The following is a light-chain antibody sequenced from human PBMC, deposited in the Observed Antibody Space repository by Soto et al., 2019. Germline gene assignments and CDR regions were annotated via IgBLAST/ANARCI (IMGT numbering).Light chain of an antibody. CDR2: DVS. J-gene: IGKJ1*01. CDR3: QQYNNWPSWT. Sequence: DIQMTQSSSSLSAPVGDRVTISCRASQTISTYLHWYQHKPGRAPRLLISDVSTLQSGVPGRFRGSGSETEFTLTISSLQSEDFAVYYCQQYNNWPSWTFGQGTKVDIK. CDR1: QTISTY. V-gene: IGKV1-39*01.